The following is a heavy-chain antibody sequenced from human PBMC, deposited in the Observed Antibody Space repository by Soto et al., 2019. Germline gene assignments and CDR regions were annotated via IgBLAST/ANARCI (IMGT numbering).Heavy chain of an antibody. V-gene: IGHV4-34*01. CDR2: INHSGST. CDR1: GGSFSGYY. D-gene: IGHD6-13*01. J-gene: IGHJ6*03. Sequence: QVQLQQWGAGLLKPSETLSLTCAVYGGSFSGYYWSWIRQPPGKGLEWIGEINHSGSTNYNPPLKSRVTISVDTSKNQFSLKLSSVTAADTAVYYCASAGIAAAGTSDYYYYMDVWGKGTTVTVSS. CDR3: ASAGIAAAGTSDYYYYMDV.